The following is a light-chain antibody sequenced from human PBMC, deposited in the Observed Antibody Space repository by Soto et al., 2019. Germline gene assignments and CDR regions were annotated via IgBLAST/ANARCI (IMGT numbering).Light chain of an antibody. Sequence: PGERATLSCRASQSVSGYLAWYQHKPGQAPRLLIYDASNRATGIPARFSGSGSGTDFTLTISSLQPDDFATYYCQHYNSYSEAFGQGTKVDIK. CDR3: QHYNSYSEA. J-gene: IGKJ1*01. CDR2: DAS. CDR1: QSVSGY. V-gene: IGKV3-11*01.